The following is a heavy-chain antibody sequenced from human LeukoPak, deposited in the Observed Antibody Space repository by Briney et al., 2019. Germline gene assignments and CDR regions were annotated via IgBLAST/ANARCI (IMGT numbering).Heavy chain of an antibody. V-gene: IGHV1-2*06. CDR3: ARDMYYYDSSGYYGD. CDR1: GYTFTSHY. Sequence: ASVKVSCKASGYTFTSHYMHWVRQAPGQGLEWMGLINPSGSSTLYAQKFQGRVTMTRDTSISTAYMELSRLRSDDTAVYYCARDMYYYDSSGYYGDWGQGTLVTVSS. J-gene: IGHJ4*02. CDR2: INPSGSST. D-gene: IGHD3-22*01.